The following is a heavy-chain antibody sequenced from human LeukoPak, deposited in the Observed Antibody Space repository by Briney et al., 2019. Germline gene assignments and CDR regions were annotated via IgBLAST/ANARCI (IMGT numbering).Heavy chain of an antibody. CDR1: GFTFSTYW. Sequence: GGSLRLSCAASGFTFSTYWMHWVRQAPGKGLAWVSRIDSDGSSTSYADSVKGRFTISRDNAKNTLYLQMNSLRAEDTAVYYCARGYGETADSRRAFDIWGQGTMVTVSS. V-gene: IGHV3-74*01. CDR2: IDSDGSST. CDR3: ARGYGETADSRRAFDI. D-gene: IGHD4-17*01. J-gene: IGHJ3*02.